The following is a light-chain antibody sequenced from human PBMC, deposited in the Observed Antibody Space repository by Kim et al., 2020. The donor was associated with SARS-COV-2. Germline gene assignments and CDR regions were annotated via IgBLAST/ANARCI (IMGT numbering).Light chain of an antibody. CDR2: DNN. V-gene: IGLV1-51*01. J-gene: IGLJ3*02. CDR1: SSNIGNNY. CDR3: GTWDSSLRGLV. Sequence: QSVLTQPPSVSAAPGQKVTISCSGSSSNIGNNYVSWYQQLPGTAPKLLIYDNNKRPSRIPDQFSGSKSGTSATLGITGLQTGDEADYYCGTWDSSLRGLVFGGGTRLTVL.